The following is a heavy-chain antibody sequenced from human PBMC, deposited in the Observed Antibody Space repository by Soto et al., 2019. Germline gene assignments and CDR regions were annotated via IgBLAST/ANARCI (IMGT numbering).Heavy chain of an antibody. V-gene: IGHV3-11*06. CDR3: ASSGVGSLQDAFDI. CDR2: ISSSSSYT. CDR1: GFTFSDYY. Sequence: GGSLRLSCAASGFTFSDYYMSWIRQAPGKGLEWVSCISSSSSYTNYADSVKGRFTISRDNAKNSLYLQMNSLRAEDTAVYYCASSGVGSLQDAFDIWGQGTMVTVSS. D-gene: IGHD4-4*01. J-gene: IGHJ3*02.